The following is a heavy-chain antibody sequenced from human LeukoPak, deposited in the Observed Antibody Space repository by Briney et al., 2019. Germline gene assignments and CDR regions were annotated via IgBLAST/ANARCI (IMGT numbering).Heavy chain of an antibody. V-gene: IGHV1-46*01. J-gene: IGHJ6*03. CDR2: INPSGGST. D-gene: IGHD1-14*01. CDR1: GYTFTSYY. Sequence: GASVKVSCKASGYTFTSYYMHWVRQAPGQGLEWMGIINPSGGSTSYAQKFQGRVTMTRDTSTSTVYMELRSLRSDDTAVYYCARAGMGNHGYYYYYMDVWGKGTTVTVSS. CDR3: ARAGMGNHGYYYYYMDV.